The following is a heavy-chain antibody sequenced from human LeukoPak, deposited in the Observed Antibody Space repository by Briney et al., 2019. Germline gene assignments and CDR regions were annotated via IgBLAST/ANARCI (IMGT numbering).Heavy chain of an antibody. V-gene: IGHV3-33*01. CDR3: ARGSIAVDPDAFDI. CDR1: GFTFSSYG. Sequence: PGGSLRLSCAASGFTFSSYGMHWVRQAPGKGLEWVAVIWYDGSNKYYADSVKGRFTISRDNSKNTLYLQMNSLRAEDTAVYYCARGSIAVDPDAFDIWGQGTMVTVSS. D-gene: IGHD6-19*01. J-gene: IGHJ3*02. CDR2: IWYDGSNK.